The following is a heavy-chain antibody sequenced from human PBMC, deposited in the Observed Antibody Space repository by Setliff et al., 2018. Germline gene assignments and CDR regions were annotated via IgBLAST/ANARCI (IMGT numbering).Heavy chain of an antibody. J-gene: IGHJ5*01. Sequence: SETLSLTCTVSGGSISSSHSWSWIRQPPGKEMEWIGNVLDTGITNYNPSLEGRVTISVDTSKNQFSLSLTSVTTADTALYYCARRHLLSWFDSWGQGHLVTVSS. CDR1: GGSISSSHS. CDR3: ARRHLLSWFDS. V-gene: IGHV4-59*11. CDR2: VLDTGIT.